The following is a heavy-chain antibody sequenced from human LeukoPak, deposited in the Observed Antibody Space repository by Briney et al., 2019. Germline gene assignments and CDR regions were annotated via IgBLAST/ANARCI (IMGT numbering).Heavy chain of an antibody. J-gene: IGHJ4*02. V-gene: IGHV4-34*01. Sequence: SETLSLTCAVYGGSFSGYYWSWIRQPPGKGPEWIGEINHSGSTNYNPSLKSRVTISVDTSKNQFSLKLSSVTAADTAVYYCARGRSSGYYYVPSFHFDYWGQGTLVTVSS. CDR1: GGSFSGYY. CDR2: INHSGST. D-gene: IGHD3-22*01. CDR3: ARGRSSGYYYVPSFHFDY.